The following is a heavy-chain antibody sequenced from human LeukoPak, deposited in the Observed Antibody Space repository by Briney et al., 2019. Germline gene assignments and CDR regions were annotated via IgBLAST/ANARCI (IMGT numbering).Heavy chain of an antibody. CDR3: ARPYYYDSSAPLDDAFDI. CDR1: GYTFTSYA. V-gene: IGHV1-69*13. D-gene: IGHD3-22*01. CDR2: IIPIFGTA. Sequence: SVKVSCKASGYTFTSYAISWVRQAPGQGLEWMGGIIPIFGTANYAQKFQGRVTITADESTSTAYMELSSLRSEDTAVYYCARPYYYDSSAPLDDAFDIWGQGTMVTVSS. J-gene: IGHJ3*02.